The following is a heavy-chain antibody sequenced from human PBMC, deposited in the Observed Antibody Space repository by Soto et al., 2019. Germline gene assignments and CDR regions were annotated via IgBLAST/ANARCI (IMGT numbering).Heavy chain of an antibody. CDR1: GSTFSSYG. D-gene: IGHD3-10*01. Sequence: QVQLVESGGGVVQPGRSLRRSCAASGSTFSSYGMHWVRHAPGKGLEWVALIWYDGSNKDYADSVKGRVTISRDNVKNKLFLQMNSLRAEDTAVYYCARWEGTGRGFDCWGQGTLVTVSS. J-gene: IGHJ4*02. CDR2: IWYDGSNK. CDR3: ARWEGTGRGFDC. V-gene: IGHV3-33*01.